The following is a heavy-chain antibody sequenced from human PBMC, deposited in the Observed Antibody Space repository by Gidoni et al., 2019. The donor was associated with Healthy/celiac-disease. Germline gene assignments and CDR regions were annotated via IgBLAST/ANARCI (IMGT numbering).Heavy chain of an antibody. D-gene: IGHD2-15*01. Sequence: QVQLVQSGSELQKPGASVKVYCKASGYTFTSYALNWVRQAPGQGLEWMGWINTNTGNPTYAQGFTGRFVFSLDTSVSTAYLQISSLKAEDTAVYYCARSEIGYCSGGSCYLPDAFDIWGQGTMVTVSS. V-gene: IGHV7-4-1*02. CDR2: INTNTGNP. CDR3: ARSEIGYCSGGSCYLPDAFDI. CDR1: GYTFTSYA. J-gene: IGHJ3*02.